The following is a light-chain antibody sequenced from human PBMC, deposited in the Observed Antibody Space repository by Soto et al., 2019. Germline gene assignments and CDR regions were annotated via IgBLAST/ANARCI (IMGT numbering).Light chain of an antibody. V-gene: IGKV1-39*01. CDR2: AAS. J-gene: IGKJ1*01. CDR3: QQSYSRMT. Sequence: DIQITQSPSSLSASVGDGVTITCRASQSISSYVSWYQQKPGKAPKLLIYAASRLESGVPSRLSGSRSGTDFTLTIRSLQPEDFATYYCQQSYSRMTFGQGTKVDIK. CDR1: QSISSY.